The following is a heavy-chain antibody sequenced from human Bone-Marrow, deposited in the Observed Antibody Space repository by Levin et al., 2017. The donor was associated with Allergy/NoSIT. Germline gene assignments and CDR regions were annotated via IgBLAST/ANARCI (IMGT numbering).Heavy chain of an antibody. CDR2: ISATGGSY. D-gene: IGHD5-18*01. CDR1: GIIFSNHG. Sequence: GGSLRLSCEARGIIFSNHGMSWVRQAPGKGLEWVAAISATGGSYYYAGSVKGRFTVSRDNSKNTLFLPMNSLRGDDTAVYYCAKDRGFSYGYGFDSWGQGTLVTVSS. CDR3: AKDRGFSYGYGFDS. V-gene: IGHV3-23*01. J-gene: IGHJ4*02.